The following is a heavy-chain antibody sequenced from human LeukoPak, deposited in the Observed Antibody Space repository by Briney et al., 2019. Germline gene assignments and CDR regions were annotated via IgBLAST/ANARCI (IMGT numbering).Heavy chain of an antibody. CDR1: GFTFSNAW. D-gene: IGHD5-18*01. V-gene: IGHV3-15*01. CDR2: IKSKTDGGTT. CDR3: TTGYSYGYIYYYYYMDV. J-gene: IGHJ6*03. Sequence: GGSLRLSCAASGFTFSNAWMSWVRQAPGKGLEWVGRIKSKTDGGTTDYAAPVKGRFTISRDDSKNTLYLQMNSLKTEDTAVYYCTTGYSYGYIYYYYYMDVWGKRTTVTVSS.